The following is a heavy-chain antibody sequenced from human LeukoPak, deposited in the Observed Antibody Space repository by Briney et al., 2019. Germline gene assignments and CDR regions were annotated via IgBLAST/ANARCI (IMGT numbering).Heavy chain of an antibody. J-gene: IGHJ5*02. D-gene: IGHD2-2*01. CDR3: ARDRGCSSTSCYDRGWFDP. Sequence: PGGSLRLSCAGSGFTLSDHYMSWIRQAPGKGLEWVSYISRGGSSTHYADSVKGRFTISRDSAKNSLYLQMNSLRAEDTAVYYCARDRGCSSTSCYDRGWFDPWGQGTLVTVSS. CDR1: GFTLSDHY. V-gene: IGHV3-11*01. CDR2: ISRGGSST.